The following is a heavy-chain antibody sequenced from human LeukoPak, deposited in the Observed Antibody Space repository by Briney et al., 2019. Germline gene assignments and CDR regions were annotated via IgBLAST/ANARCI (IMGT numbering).Heavy chain of an antibody. V-gene: IGHV3-7*01. CDR1: GFTFSSYW. Sequence: GGSLRLSCAVSGFTFSSYWMSWFRQAPVKGLEWVANINQDGSEKYYVDSVKGRFTISRDNAKSSLYLQMNSLRAEDTAVYYCARDAFSSGPDIDYWGQGTLVTVSS. CDR3: ARDAFSSGPDIDY. CDR2: INQDGSEK. J-gene: IGHJ4*02. D-gene: IGHD6-19*01.